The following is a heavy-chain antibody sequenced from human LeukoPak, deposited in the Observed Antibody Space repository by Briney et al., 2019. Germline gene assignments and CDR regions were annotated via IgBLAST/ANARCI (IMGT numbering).Heavy chain of an antibody. D-gene: IGHD5-24*01. V-gene: IGHV4-34*01. CDR2: INHSGST. CDR1: GGSFSGYY. Sequence: NPSETLSLTCAVYGGSFSGYYWSWIRQPPGKGLEWIGEINHSGSTNYNPSLESRVTISVDTSKNQFSLKLSSVTAADTAVYYCARSPYGYKIRGVDYWGQGTLVTVSS. CDR3: ARSPYGYKIRGVDY. J-gene: IGHJ4*02.